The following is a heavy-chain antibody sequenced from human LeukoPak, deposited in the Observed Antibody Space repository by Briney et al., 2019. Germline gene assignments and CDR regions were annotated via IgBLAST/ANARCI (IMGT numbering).Heavy chain of an antibody. Sequence: PGGSLRLSCAASGFTFSSYGMHWGRQAPGKGLEWVAVVSYDETYKYYGDSVKGRFTISRDNSKNTLSLQMNSLRAEDTAVYHCAKGATEQLVRTNFDYWGQGTLVTVSS. CDR1: GFTFSSYG. J-gene: IGHJ4*02. CDR2: VSYDETYK. CDR3: AKGATEQLVRTNFDY. D-gene: IGHD6-13*01. V-gene: IGHV3-30*18.